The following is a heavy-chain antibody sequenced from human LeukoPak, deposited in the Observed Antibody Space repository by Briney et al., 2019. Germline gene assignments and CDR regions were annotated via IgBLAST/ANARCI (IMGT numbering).Heavy chain of an antibody. J-gene: IGHJ4*02. Sequence: PSETLSLTCAVYGGSFSGYYWSWIRQPPGKGLDWIGEINHSGSTNYNPSLKSRGTISVDTSKNQFSLKQSSVTAADTAVYYCARGGNGSGRPFDYWGQGTLVTVSS. CDR3: ARGGNGSGRPFDY. D-gene: IGHD3-10*01. CDR1: GGSFSGYY. CDR2: INHSGST. V-gene: IGHV4-34*01.